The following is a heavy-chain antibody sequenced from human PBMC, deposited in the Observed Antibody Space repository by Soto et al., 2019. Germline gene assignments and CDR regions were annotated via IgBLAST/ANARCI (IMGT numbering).Heavy chain of an antibody. D-gene: IGHD3-16*01. J-gene: IGHJ3*02. CDR3: ARAPEGPEGAHAFDI. Sequence: QVQLVQSGAEVKKPGASVKVSCKACGYTFTSYGISRVRQAPGQGLEWMGWISASNGNTNSAQKLQGRVNMTTDTSTSTAYMELRSLRSDDTAVYYGARAPEGPEGAHAFDIWGQGTMVTVSS. CDR2: ISASNGNT. V-gene: IGHV1-18*01. CDR1: GYTFTSYG.